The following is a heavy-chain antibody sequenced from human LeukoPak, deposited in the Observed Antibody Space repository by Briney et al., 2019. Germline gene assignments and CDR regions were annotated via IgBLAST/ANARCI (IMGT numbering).Heavy chain of an antibody. V-gene: IGHV4-4*07. CDR3: ACHSGWSGPSE. CDR2: IYTSGST. D-gene: IGHD6-19*01. Sequence: PSETLSLTCTVSGGSISGYYWTWIRQPAGKGLEWIGRIYTSGSTNYNPSLKSRVTMSVDTSKNQFSLKLSSVTAADTAVYYCACHSGWSGPSEWGQGTLVTVSS. J-gene: IGHJ4*02. CDR1: GGSISGYY.